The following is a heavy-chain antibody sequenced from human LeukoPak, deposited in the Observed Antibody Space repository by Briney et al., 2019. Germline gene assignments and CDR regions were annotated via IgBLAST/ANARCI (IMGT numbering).Heavy chain of an antibody. D-gene: IGHD6-19*01. J-gene: IGHJ4*02. Sequence: GGSLRLSCAASGFTFSSYWMSWVRQAPGKGLEWVANIKQDGSEKYYVDSVKGRFTISRDNAKNSLYLQMNSLRAEDTAVYYCARGTLYRGWSYYLDFWGQGSQVTVSS. CDR1: GFTFSSYW. V-gene: IGHV3-7*01. CDR2: IKQDGSEK. CDR3: ARGTLYRGWSYYLDF.